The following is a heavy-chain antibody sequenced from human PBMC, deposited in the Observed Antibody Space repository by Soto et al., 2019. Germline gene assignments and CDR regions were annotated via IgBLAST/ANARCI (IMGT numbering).Heavy chain of an antibody. CDR1: GYTFTGYY. CDR2: INPNSGGT. Sequence: ASVKVSCKASGYTFTGYYMHWVRQAPGQGLEWMGWINPNSGGTNYAQKFQGRVTMTRDTSISTAYMGLSRLRSDDTAVYYCARVVDHGDYFDYWGQGTLVTVSS. J-gene: IGHJ4*02. CDR3: ARVVDHGDYFDY. D-gene: IGHD2-15*01. V-gene: IGHV1-2*02.